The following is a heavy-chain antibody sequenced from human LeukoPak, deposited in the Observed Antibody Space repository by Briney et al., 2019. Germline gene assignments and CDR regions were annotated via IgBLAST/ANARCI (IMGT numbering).Heavy chain of an antibody. Sequence: ASVTVSCKASGYTFSNYGISWVRQAPGQGLEWMGWISGFSGNTNYAQKFQDRVTLSTDTSTSTAYMDLRSLISDDTTVYYCARDPEHFDLYESSGQLDSWGQGTQVTVSS. V-gene: IGHV1-18*01. D-gene: IGHD3-22*01. J-gene: IGHJ4*02. CDR3: ARDPEHFDLYESSGQLDS. CDR1: GYTFSNYG. CDR2: ISGFSGNT.